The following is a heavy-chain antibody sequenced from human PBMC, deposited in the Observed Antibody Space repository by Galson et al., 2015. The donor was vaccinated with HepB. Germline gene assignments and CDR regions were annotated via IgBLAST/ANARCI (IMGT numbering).Heavy chain of an antibody. Sequence: SLRLSCAASGFTFSSYGMHWVRQAPGKGLEWVAVIPYDGSNKYYADSVKGRFTISRDNSKNTLYLQMNSLRAEDTAVYYCAKESSYYYYGMDVWGQGTTVTVSS. V-gene: IGHV3-30*18. CDR2: IPYDGSNK. CDR3: AKESSYYYYGMDV. J-gene: IGHJ6*02. CDR1: GFTFSSYG. D-gene: IGHD6-13*01.